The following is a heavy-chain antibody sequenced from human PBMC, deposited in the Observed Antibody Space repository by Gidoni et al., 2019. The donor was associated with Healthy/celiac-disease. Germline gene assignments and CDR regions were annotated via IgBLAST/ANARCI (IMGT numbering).Heavy chain of an antibody. CDR1: GGTFSSYA. Sequence: QVQLVQSGAEVKKPGSSVKVSCKASGGTFSSYAISWVRQAPGQGLEWMGGIIPIFGTANYAQKFQGRVTITADESTSTAYMELSSLRSEDTAVYYCARGYCSSTSCYLDYYYGMDVWGQGTTVTVSS. D-gene: IGHD2-2*01. CDR2: IIPIFGTA. CDR3: ARGYCSSTSCYLDYYYGMDV. V-gene: IGHV1-69*01. J-gene: IGHJ6*02.